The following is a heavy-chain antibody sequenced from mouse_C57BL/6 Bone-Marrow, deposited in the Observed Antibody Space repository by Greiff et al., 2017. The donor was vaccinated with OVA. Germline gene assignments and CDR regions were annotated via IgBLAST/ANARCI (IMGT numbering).Heavy chain of an antibody. V-gene: IGHV1-50*01. Sequence: QVQLQQPGAELVKPGASVKLSCKASGYTFTSYWMQWVKQRPGQGLEWIGEIDPSDSYTNYNQKFKGKATLTVDTSSSTAYMQLSSLTSEDSAVYYCARAPCFYDGASFAYWGQGTLVTVSA. CDR3: ARAPCFYDGASFAY. CDR1: GYTFTSYW. CDR2: IDPSDSYT. D-gene: IGHD2-3*01. J-gene: IGHJ3*01.